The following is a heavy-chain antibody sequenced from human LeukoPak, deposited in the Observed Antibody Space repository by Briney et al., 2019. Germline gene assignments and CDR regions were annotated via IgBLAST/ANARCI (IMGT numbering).Heavy chain of an antibody. J-gene: IGHJ6*03. D-gene: IGHD2-15*01. Sequence: SQTLSLTCAISGDSVSSNSAAWNWIRQSPSRGLEWLGRTYYRSKWYNDYAVSVKSRITINPDTSKNQFSLQLNSVTPEDTAVYYCARAAGGSGHYYYYYYMDVWGKGTTVTVSS. CDR3: ARAAGGSGHYYYYYYMDV. CDR1: GDSVSSNSAA. CDR2: TYYRSKWYN. V-gene: IGHV6-1*01.